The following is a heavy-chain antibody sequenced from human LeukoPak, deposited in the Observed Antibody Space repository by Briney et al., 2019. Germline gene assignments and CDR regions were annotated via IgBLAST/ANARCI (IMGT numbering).Heavy chain of an antibody. V-gene: IGHV3-23*01. J-gene: IGHJ3*02. CDR1: GFTFSSYA. D-gene: IGHD3-22*01. CDR3: AKAGITMIVVVITANAFDI. CDR2: ISGSGGST. Sequence: PGGSLRLSCAASGFTFSSYAMSWVRQAPGKGLEWVSAISGSGGSTYYADSVKGRFTISRDNSKNTLYLQMNSLRAEDTAVYYCAKAGITMIVVVITANAFDIWGQGTMVTVSS.